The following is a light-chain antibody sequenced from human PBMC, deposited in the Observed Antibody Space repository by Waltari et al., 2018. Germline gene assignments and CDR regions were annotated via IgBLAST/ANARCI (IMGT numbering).Light chain of an antibody. J-gene: IGLJ3*02. V-gene: IGLV4-69*01. Sequence: QLVLTQSPSASASLGASVKLTCTLSSGHRSYAIAWHQQQPEKGPRYLMKVHNDGSHSKGDGIPDRFSGSSSGAERYLTISSLRSEDEADYYCQTWGAGFRVFGGGTKLAVL. CDR2: VHNDGSH. CDR3: QTWGAGFRV. CDR1: SGHRSYA.